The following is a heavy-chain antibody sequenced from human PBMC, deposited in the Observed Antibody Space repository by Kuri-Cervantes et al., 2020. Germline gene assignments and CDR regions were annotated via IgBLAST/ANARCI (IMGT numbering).Heavy chain of an antibody. CDR2: IYHSGST. D-gene: IGHD2-15*01. V-gene: IGHV4-30-2*01. J-gene: IGHJ1*01. CDR1: GGSISSGGYS. CDR3: ARDVLGYCSGGSCYGTEYFQH. Sequence: SETLSLTCAVSGGSISSGGYSWSWIRQPPGKGLEWIGYIYHSGSTYYNPSLKSRVTISVDRSKNQFSLKLSSVTAADTAVYYCARDVLGYCSGGSCYGTEYFQHWSQGTLVTVSS.